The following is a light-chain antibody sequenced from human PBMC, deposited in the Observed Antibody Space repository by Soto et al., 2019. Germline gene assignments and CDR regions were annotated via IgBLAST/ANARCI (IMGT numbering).Light chain of an antibody. V-gene: IGKV3-11*01. CDR1: QTVSSS. CDR3: QQHSNWPLT. Sequence: EIVLIQSPATLSLSPGERATLCCWASQTVSSSLAWYQQNPGQAPRLLIFDASNRATGIPVRFSGSGSGTDFTLTISSLEPEDFTVYYCQQHSNWPLTFGGGTRVEIK. J-gene: IGKJ4*01. CDR2: DAS.